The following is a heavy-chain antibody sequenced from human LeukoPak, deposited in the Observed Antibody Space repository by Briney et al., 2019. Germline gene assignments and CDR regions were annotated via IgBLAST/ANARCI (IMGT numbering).Heavy chain of an antibody. CDR2: LGSVGDT. V-gene: IGHV3-13*01. CDR3: ARDGTTSNWVAYNWFDS. Sequence: GGFLRLSCTASGFSLSNYDMHWVRQAPGKGLEWVSGLGSVGDTYYPDSVKGRFTISRDNAKNTLYLQMNRLRAEDTAVYYCARDGTTSNWVAYNWFDSWGQGTLVTVSS. CDR1: GFSLSNYD. D-gene: IGHD1/OR15-1a*01. J-gene: IGHJ5*01.